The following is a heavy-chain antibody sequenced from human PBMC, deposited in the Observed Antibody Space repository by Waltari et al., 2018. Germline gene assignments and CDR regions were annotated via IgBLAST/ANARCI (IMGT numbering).Heavy chain of an antibody. Sequence: EVRLVESGGGLVKPGGSLRLSCAASGFIFKDAWMSWVRQAPGKVLEWVGRNKTKAEGETTDYAGPVKGRFTISRDDAANNLFLQMNSLKIDDTAVYYCATEGLIYTSLDIYDFWGQGSLVAVSS. D-gene: IGHD2-2*03. J-gene: IGHJ4*02. CDR2: NKTKAEGETT. CDR3: ATEGLIYTSLDIYDF. V-gene: IGHV3-15*01. CDR1: GFIFKDAW.